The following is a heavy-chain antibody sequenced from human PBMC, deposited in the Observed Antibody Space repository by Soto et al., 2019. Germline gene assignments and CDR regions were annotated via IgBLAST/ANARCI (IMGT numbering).Heavy chain of an antibody. J-gene: IGHJ6*03. CDR2: IYYSGST. V-gene: IGHV4-59*08. Sequence: SETLSLTCTVSGGSISSYYWSWIRQPPGKGLEWIGYIYYSGSTNYNPSLKSRVTISVDTSKNQFSLKLSSVTAADTAAYYCARREEYYMDVWGKGTTVTVSS. CDR3: ARREEYYMDV. CDR1: GGSISSYY.